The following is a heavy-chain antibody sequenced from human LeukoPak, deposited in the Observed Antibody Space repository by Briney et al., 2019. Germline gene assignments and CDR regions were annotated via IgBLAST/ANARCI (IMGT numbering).Heavy chain of an antibody. Sequence: WGSLRLSCAASGFTFSSYSMNWVRQAPGKGLEWVSSISSSSSYIYYADSVKGRFIISRDNAKNSLYLQMNSLRAEDTAVYYCARDLGSGSYYGIDYWGQGTLVTVSS. CDR3: ARDLGSGSYYGIDY. CDR1: GFTFSSYS. CDR2: ISSSSSYI. V-gene: IGHV3-21*01. D-gene: IGHD1-26*01. J-gene: IGHJ4*02.